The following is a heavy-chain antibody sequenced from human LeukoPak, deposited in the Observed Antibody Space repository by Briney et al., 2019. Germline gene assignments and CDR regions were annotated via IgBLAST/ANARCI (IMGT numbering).Heavy chain of an antibody. D-gene: IGHD3-3*01. CDR2: IYYSGST. V-gene: IGHV4-59*12. CDR1: GGSISSYY. Sequence: KPSETLSLTCTVSGGSISSYYWSWIRQPPGKGLEWIGYIYYSGSTNYNPSLKSRVTMSVDTSKNQFSLKLSSVTAADTAVYYCARDSWSGYYTYHYYYGMDVWGQGTTVTVSS. J-gene: IGHJ6*02. CDR3: ARDSWSGYYTYHYYYGMDV.